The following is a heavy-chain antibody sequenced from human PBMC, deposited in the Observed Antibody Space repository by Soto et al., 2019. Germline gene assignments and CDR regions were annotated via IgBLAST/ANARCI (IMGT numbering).Heavy chain of an antibody. Sequence: QVHLVQSGAEVKKPGSSVKVSWKASGGIFSTYAISWLRQAPGQGLEWMGGIITLFGTLNYAQRFQGRVTITADESTSTAYMELSRLISEDTAVYYCARDRDDYGSGNYYNRIDFWGQGTLVTVSS. V-gene: IGHV1-69*01. CDR3: ARDRDDYGSGNYYNRIDF. CDR2: IITLFGTL. J-gene: IGHJ4*02. D-gene: IGHD3-10*01. CDR1: GGIFSTYA.